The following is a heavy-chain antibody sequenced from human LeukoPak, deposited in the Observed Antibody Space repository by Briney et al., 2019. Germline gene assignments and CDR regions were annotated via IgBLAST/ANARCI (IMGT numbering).Heavy chain of an antibody. CDR2: IKEDGSEK. CDR1: GFTFSRYW. J-gene: IGHJ3*02. CDR3: ARASQYYDYVWGSYRHDAFDI. V-gene: IGHV3-7*04. Sequence: GGSLRLSCAASGFTFSRYWMSWVRQAPGKGLEWVANIKEDGSEKYYVDSVKGRFTMSRDNAKNSLYLQMNSLRAEDTAVYYCARASQYYDYVWGSYRHDAFDIWGQGTMVTVSS. D-gene: IGHD3-16*02.